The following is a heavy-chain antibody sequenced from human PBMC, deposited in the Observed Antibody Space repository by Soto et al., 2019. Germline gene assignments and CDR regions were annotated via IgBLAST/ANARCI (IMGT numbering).Heavy chain of an antibody. D-gene: IGHD5-12*01. CDR1: GYTFTSYG. J-gene: IGHJ6*02. CDR2: ISAYNGKT. Sequence: QVQLVQSGGEVKKPGASVKLSCTASGYTFTSYGISWVRQAPGQGLEWMGWISAYNGKTNYAQNVQGRVTMSTHTPXRTAYMDLRSLRSDDTAVYYCARGGDVNYYHGMDVWGQGTTVTVSS. V-gene: IGHV1-18*01. CDR3: ARGGDVNYYHGMDV.